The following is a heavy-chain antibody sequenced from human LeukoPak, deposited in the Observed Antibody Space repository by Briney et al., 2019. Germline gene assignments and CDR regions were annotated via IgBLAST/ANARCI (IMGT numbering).Heavy chain of an antibody. D-gene: IGHD6-19*01. V-gene: IGHV3-15*01. Sequence: PGGSLRLSCAASGFTFSNAWMSWVRQAPGKGLEWVGCIKSKTDGGTTEYGAPVKGRFTISRDDSKNTLYVQMNSLKTEDTAVYYCTTEGSSACYDYWGQGTLVTVSS. CDR2: IKSKTDGGTT. CDR3: TTEGSSACYDY. J-gene: IGHJ4*02. CDR1: GFTFSNAW.